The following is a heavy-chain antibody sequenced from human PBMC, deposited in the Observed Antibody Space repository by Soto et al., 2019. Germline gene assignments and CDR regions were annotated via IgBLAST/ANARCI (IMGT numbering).Heavy chain of an antibody. CDR1: GFTFSTYH. CDR2: IHSGGSRI. J-gene: IGHJ6*02. CDR3: ARDGSTVTTSYHYAMDV. V-gene: IGHV3-48*03. Sequence: EVQLVESGGGLVQPGGSLILSCAASGFTFSTYHMNWVRQAPGKGLEWVSYIHSGGSRIYYADSVKGRFTISRDNAKNSLYLQMNSLRAEDTAVDYCARDGSTVTTSYHYAMDVWGQGTTVTVSS. D-gene: IGHD4-17*01.